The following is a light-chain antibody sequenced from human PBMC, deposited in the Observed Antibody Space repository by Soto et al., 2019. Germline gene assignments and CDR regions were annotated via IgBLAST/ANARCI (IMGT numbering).Light chain of an antibody. CDR1: SGSVSTSYY. Sequence: QAVVTHEPSFSVSPGGTVTLTCGLSSGSVSTSYYPSWYQQTPGQAPRTLIYSTNTRSSGVPDRFSGSILGNKAALTITGAQADDESDYYCVLYMGSGIVVFGGGTKVTVL. CDR2: STN. V-gene: IGLV8-61*01. J-gene: IGLJ2*01. CDR3: VLYMGSGIVV.